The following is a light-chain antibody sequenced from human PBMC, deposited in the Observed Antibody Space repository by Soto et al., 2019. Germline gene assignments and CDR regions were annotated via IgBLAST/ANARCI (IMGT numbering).Light chain of an antibody. CDR3: PQSYSSPPP. Sequence: DIQMTQSPSTLSASGGDRVTITCRASQSISSWLAWYQQKPGKAPKLLIFAASSLQSGVPSRFSGSRSGPDFTLTISSLQPEDFATYYCPQSYSSPPPFGQGTKVAIK. V-gene: IGKV1-39*01. CDR2: AAS. CDR1: QSISSW. J-gene: IGKJ1*01.